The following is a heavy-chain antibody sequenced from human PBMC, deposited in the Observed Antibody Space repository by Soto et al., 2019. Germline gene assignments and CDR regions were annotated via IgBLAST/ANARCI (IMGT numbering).Heavy chain of an antibody. CDR1: GGSISSYY. J-gene: IGHJ4*02. Sequence: SETLSLTCTVSGGSISSYYWSWIRQPPGKGLEWIGYIYYSGSTNYNPSLKSRVTISVDTSKNQFSLKLSSVTAADTAVYYCARGGDGYNFHFFQPPPTSFDYWGQGTLVTVSS. D-gene: IGHD5-12*01. CDR3: ARGGDGYNFHFFQPPPTSFDY. CDR2: IYYSGST. V-gene: IGHV4-59*01.